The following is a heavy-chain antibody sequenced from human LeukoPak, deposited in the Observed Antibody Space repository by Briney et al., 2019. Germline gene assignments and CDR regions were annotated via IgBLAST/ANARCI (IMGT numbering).Heavy chain of an antibody. J-gene: IGHJ4*02. V-gene: IGHV1-8*01. Sequence: GSVKVSCKASGYTFTSYDINWVRQATGQGLEWMGRINPGTDNTDYAQKFQGRVTMTKDTSISTVYMELSSLRSEDAAIYYCARNMALDYWGQGSLVTVSS. CDR3: ARNMALDY. CDR1: GYTFTSYD. CDR2: INPGTDNT. D-gene: IGHD2/OR15-2a*01.